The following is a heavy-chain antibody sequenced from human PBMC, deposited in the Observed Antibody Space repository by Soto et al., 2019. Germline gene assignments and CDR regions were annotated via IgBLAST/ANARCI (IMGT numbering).Heavy chain of an antibody. CDR3: ARDGWPDDSIWGSYSYEVY. CDR2: ISAYNGNT. D-gene: IGHD3-16*01. Sequence: ASVKVSCKASGYTFTSYGISWVRQAPGQGLEWMGWISAYNGNTNYAQKLQGRVTMTTDTSTSTAYMELRSLRSDDTAVYYCARDGWPDDSIWGSYSYEVYWGQGTLVTVSS. CDR1: GYTFTSYG. J-gene: IGHJ4*02. V-gene: IGHV1-18*01.